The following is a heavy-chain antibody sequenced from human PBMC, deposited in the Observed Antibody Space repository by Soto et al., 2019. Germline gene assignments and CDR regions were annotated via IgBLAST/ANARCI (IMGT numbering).Heavy chain of an antibody. Sequence: GGSLRLSCAASGFTFSSYAMSWVRQAPGKGLEWVSAISGSGGSTYYADSVKGRFTISRDNSKNTLYLQMNSLRAEDTAVYYCAKDRERFLEWLLVAFDIWGQGTMVTVSS. CDR1: GFTFSSYA. CDR2: ISGSGGST. V-gene: IGHV3-23*01. J-gene: IGHJ3*02. CDR3: AKDRERFLEWLLVAFDI. D-gene: IGHD3-3*01.